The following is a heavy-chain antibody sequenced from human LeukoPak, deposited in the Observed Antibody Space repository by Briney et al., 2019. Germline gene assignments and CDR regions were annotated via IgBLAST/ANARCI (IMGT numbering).Heavy chain of an antibody. CDR3: AEDYYGSGVYNWFDP. CDR1: GFTFDDYA. V-gene: IGHV3-43*02. CDR2: ISGDGGST. Sequence: GGSLRLSCAASGFTFDDYAIHWVRQAPGKGLEWVSLISGDGGSTYYADSVKGRFTISRDNSKNSLYLQMNSLRTEDTALYYCAEDYYGSGVYNWFDPWGQGTLVTVSS. D-gene: IGHD3-10*01. J-gene: IGHJ5*02.